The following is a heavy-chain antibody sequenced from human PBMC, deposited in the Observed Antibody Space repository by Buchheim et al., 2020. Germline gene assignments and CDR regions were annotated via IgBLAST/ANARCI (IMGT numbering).Heavy chain of an antibody. CDR1: GFTSINHA. CDR2: ITGGGVTP. CDR3: TRSMAVAGYSFYYYGMDV. V-gene: IGHV3-23*01. Sequence: EVQLLESGGDLVQPGGSLRLSCAGSGFTSINHALNWVRQAPGKGLEWVSSITGGGVTPYYADSVKGRFTLSRDNSRRTLYLQMNSLRAEDTATYFCTRSMAVAGYSFYYYGMDVWGPGTT. J-gene: IGHJ6*02. D-gene: IGHD6-19*01.